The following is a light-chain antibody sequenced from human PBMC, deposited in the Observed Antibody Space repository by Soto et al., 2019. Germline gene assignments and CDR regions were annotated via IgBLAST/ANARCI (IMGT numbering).Light chain of an antibody. V-gene: IGKV1-39*01. CDR1: QSISGY. J-gene: IGKJ4*01. CDR3: QQSLSTLLT. Sequence: DIQMTQSPSSLSASVGDRVTITCRASQSISGYLNWYQQKPGKAPKVLISGASTLHNGVPSRFSGRGSGTGFTLTISSLQPEDVATYYCQQSLSTLLTFGGGTKVDIK. CDR2: GAS.